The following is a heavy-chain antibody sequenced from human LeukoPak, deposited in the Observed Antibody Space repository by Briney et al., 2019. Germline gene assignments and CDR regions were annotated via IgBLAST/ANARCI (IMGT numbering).Heavy chain of an antibody. CDR3: ARMTAPNWFDP. CDR2: IRYDGSNK. Sequence: GGSLRLSCAASGFTFSSYAMSWVRQAPGKGLEWVAFIRYDGSNKYYAGSVKGRFTISRDNSKNTLYLQMNNLRAEDTAVYYCARMTAPNWFDPWGQGTLVTVSP. CDR1: GFTFSSYA. V-gene: IGHV3-30*02. J-gene: IGHJ5*02.